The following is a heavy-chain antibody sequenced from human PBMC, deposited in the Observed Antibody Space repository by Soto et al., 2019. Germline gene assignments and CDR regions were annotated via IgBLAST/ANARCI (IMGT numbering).Heavy chain of an antibody. Sequence: PGESLKISCKGSGYSFTSYWIGWVRQMPGKGLEWMGIIYPGDSDTRYSPSFQGQVTISADKSISTAYLQWSSLKASDTAMYYCARQSTWEGSGSYYKAPYWFDPWGQGTLVTVSS. J-gene: IGHJ5*02. CDR2: IYPGDSDT. CDR1: GYSFTSYW. V-gene: IGHV5-51*01. D-gene: IGHD3-10*01. CDR3: ARQSTWEGSGSYYKAPYWFDP.